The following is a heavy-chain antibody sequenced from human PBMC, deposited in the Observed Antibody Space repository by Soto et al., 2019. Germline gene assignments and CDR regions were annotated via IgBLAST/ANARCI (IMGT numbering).Heavy chain of an antibody. D-gene: IGHD4-17*01. V-gene: IGHV1-2*02. CDR2: VDPNGGGS. CDR1: GYSFTDYK. CDR3: ATWVDYGDF. J-gene: IGHJ2*01. Sequence: ASVKVSCKTSGYSFTDYKLHWVRQAPGQGIEWMGWVDPNGGGSNSAQKIQGTVTMTWDTSITTAYLDLTRLTTNVTATYFCATWVDYGDF.